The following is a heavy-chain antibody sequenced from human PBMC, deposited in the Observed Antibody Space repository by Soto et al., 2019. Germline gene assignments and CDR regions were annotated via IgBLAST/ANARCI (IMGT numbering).Heavy chain of an antibody. D-gene: IGHD6-19*01. Sequence: GGSLRLSCAASGFTFSSYAMHWVRQAPGKGLEWVAVISYDGSNKYYADSVKGRFTISRDNSKNTLYLQMNSLRAEDTAVYYCAKGGYSSVTDYWGQGTLVTVSS. CDR1: GFTFSSYA. CDR3: AKGGYSSVTDY. J-gene: IGHJ4*02. V-gene: IGHV3-30-3*01. CDR2: ISYDGSNK.